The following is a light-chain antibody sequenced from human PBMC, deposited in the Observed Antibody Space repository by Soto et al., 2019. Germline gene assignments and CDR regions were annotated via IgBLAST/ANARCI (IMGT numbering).Light chain of an antibody. CDR2: DAS. CDR1: QDIGSW. CDR3: QQGCSCHST. Sequence: DIQMTQSPSSVSASVGDRVTITCRASQDIGSWLAWYQQKPGKAPELLIYDASSLQSGVPSRFYGSGSGTEYSLTISSLQPEDYVTYYCQQGCSCHSTFGQGTRLEIK. V-gene: IGKV1-12*01. J-gene: IGKJ5*01.